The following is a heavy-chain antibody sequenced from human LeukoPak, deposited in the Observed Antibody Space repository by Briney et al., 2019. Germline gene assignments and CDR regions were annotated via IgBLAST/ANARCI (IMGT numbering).Heavy chain of an antibody. D-gene: IGHD4-11*01. CDR2: IIDSGNSI. CDR3: ARAPHYSNYGPYYYGMDV. Sequence: PGRSLRLSCAASGFTFSSYAMHWVRQAPGKGLEWVSTIIDSGNSIYYADSAEGRFTISRDNAKNSLYLQMNSLRAEDTAVYYCARAPHYSNYGPYYYGMDVWGQGTTVTVSS. J-gene: IGHJ6*02. CDR1: GFTFSSYA. V-gene: IGHV3-21*01.